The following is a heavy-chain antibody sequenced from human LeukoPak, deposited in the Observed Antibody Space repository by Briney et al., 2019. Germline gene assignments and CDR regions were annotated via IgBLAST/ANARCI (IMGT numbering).Heavy chain of an antibody. CDR3: ARDARLVASDN. V-gene: IGHV3-15*01. J-gene: IGHJ4*02. Sequence: GGSLRLSCAASGFTFSHAWMSWVRQAPEKGLEWVGRIKNKTDGGTTDYAASVKGRFTISRDNPKNTLYLQMNSLRADDTAVYYCARDARLVASDNWGQGTLVTVSS. CDR2: IKNKTDGGTT. D-gene: IGHD5-12*01. CDR1: GFTFSHAW.